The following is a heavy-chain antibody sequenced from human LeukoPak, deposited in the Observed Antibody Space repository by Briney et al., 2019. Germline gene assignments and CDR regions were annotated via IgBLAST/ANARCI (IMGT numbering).Heavy chain of an antibody. CDR1: GGSISRGGYS. V-gene: IGHV4-30-2*01. CDR2: IYHSVST. D-gene: IGHD1-26*01. CDR3: ASAPDCGGMDV. Sequence: SETLSLTCAVSGGSISRGGYSWSWIRQPPGKGLGWIGYIYHSVSTSYNPSLKSRVTISVDRSKNQFSLKLSSVTAADTAVYYCASAPDCGGMDVWGQGTTVTVSS. J-gene: IGHJ6*02.